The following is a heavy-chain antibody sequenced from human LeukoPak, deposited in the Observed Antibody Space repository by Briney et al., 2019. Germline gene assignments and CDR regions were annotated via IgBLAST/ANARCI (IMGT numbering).Heavy chain of an antibody. V-gene: IGHV3-30*18. CDR3: AKDRETTASGTFDY. J-gene: IGHJ4*02. Sequence: GGSRRLSCAASGLTFNNYGIHYVRHAPGKGLEWVAVILDDGRHKNYADSVKGRFTISRDNSNNTLYLQMNSLRVEDTGVHYCAKDRETTASGTFDYWGQGTLVTVSS. D-gene: IGHD6-13*01. CDR2: ILDDGRHK. CDR1: GLTFNNYG.